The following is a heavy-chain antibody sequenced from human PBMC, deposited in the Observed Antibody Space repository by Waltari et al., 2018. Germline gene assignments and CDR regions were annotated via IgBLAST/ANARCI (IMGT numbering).Heavy chain of an antibody. CDR3: AKDDRYPDDVFGL. CDR1: ALTFRPFV. Sequence: EVQLMESGGGLVQPGGSLSLSCSAAALTFRPFVLNWVPPAPGKGLEWVCSISGSGAEWYAESVRGRFTISRDNPKNTVFLQMNSLRVEDTALYYCAKDDRYPDDVFGLWGLGTMVTVSS. D-gene: IGHD2-2*02. J-gene: IGHJ3*01. CDR2: ISGSGAE. V-gene: IGHV3-23*01.